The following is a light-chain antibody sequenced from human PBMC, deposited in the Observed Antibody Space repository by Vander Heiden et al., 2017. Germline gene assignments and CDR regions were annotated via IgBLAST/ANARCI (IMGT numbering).Light chain of an antibody. CDR3: QQSYSTPWT. Sequence: DIQMTQSPSSLSASVGDRVTITCRASQSISSLLNWYQQKPGRAPKLLIFAASSLQSGVPSRFSGSGSGTEFTLTISSLQPEDFATYYCQQSYSTPWTFGQGTKVEIK. CDR1: QSISSL. CDR2: AAS. V-gene: IGKV1-39*01. J-gene: IGKJ1*01.